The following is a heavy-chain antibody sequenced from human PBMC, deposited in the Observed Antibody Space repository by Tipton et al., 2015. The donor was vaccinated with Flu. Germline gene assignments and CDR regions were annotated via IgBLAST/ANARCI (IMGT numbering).Heavy chain of an antibody. CDR1: GFTFIDYH. V-gene: IGHV1-2*02. CDR2: INPNTGGT. D-gene: IGHD3-16*01. Sequence: QVQLVQSGAEVKKPGASVKVSCKASGFTFIDYHIHWVRQAPGQGLEWLGWINPNTGGTKYAQKFQGRVTLTRDTSISAAYVELTALRFDDTAIYYCVRGPLMIRLGKPGSWGQGTLVTVSS. J-gene: IGHJ5*02. CDR3: VRGPLMIRLGKPGS.